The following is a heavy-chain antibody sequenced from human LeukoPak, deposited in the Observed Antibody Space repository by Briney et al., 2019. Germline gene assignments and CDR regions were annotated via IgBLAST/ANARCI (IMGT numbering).Heavy chain of an antibody. J-gene: IGHJ5*02. Sequence: SQTLSLTCAISGASVSSNSVTWNWLRQSPSRGLEWLGRTYYRSTWYNDYAVSVRGRITVNPDTSKNQFSLHLNSVTPEDTAVYYCARRLTQYDCFDPWGQGILVTVSS. CDR2: TYYRSTWYN. D-gene: IGHD2-2*01. V-gene: IGHV6-1*01. CDR1: GASVSSNSVT. CDR3: ARRLTQYDCFDP.